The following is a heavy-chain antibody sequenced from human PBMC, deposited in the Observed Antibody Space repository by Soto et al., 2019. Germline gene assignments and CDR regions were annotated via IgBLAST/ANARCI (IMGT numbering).Heavy chain of an antibody. CDR2: IYYSGST. Sequence: PSETLSLTCTVSGGSISSSSYYWGWIRQPPGKGLEWIGYIYYSGSTYYNPSLKSRVTISVDTSKNQFSLKLSSVTAADTAVYYCARAPRGNYGYPSYFDYWGRGTLVTVSS. D-gene: IGHD3-10*01. V-gene: IGHV4-39*07. J-gene: IGHJ4*02. CDR3: ARAPRGNYGYPSYFDY. CDR1: GGSISSSSYY.